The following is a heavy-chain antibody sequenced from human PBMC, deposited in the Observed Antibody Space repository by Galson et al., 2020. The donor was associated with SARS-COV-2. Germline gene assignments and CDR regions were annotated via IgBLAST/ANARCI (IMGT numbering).Heavy chain of an antibody. J-gene: IGHJ4*02. D-gene: IGHD1-26*01. V-gene: IGHV4-39*07. CDR1: GGSISSSSYY. CDR3: ARVGGSYFSWEGDGYFDY. Sequence: SETLSLTCTVSGGSISSSSYYWGWIRQPPGKGLEWIGSIYYSGSTYYNPSLKSRVTISVDTSKNQFSLKLSSVTAADTAVYYCARVGGSYFSWEGDGYFDYWGQGTLVTVSS. CDR2: IYYSGST.